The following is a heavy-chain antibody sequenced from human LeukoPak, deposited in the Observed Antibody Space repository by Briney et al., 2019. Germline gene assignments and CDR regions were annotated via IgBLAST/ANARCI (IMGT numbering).Heavy chain of an antibody. V-gene: IGHV1-18*01. D-gene: IGHD3-22*01. CDR3: ARAYYHDTSSYQGFDF. CDR2: ISAYNGNT. J-gene: IGHJ4*02. CDR1: GYTFSSHG. Sequence: GASVKVSCKASGYTFSSHGYTWVRQAPGQGLEWTGWISAYNGNTDYAQKFQGRVTVTTDTSTSTAYMELRSLRSDDTAVYFCARAYYHDTSSYQGFDFWGQGTLVTVSS.